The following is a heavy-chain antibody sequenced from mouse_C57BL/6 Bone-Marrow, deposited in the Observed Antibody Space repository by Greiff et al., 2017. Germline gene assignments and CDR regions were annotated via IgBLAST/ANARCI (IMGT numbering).Heavy chain of an antibody. D-gene: IGHD2-3*01. V-gene: IGHV1-72*01. J-gene: IGHJ3*01. CDR2: IDPNSGGT. CDR1: GYTFTSYW. CDR3: ARRWFYDGYYEFAY. Sequence: QVHVKQPGAELVKPGASVKLSCKASGYTFTSYWMHWVKQTPGRGLEWIGRIDPNSGGTKYNEKFKGKATLTVDKPSSTAYMQLSSLTSEDSAVYYCARRWFYDGYYEFAYWGQGTLVTVSA.